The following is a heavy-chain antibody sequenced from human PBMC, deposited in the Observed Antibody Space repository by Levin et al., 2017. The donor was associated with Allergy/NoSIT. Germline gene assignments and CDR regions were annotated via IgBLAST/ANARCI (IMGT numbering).Heavy chain of an antibody. D-gene: IGHD6-13*01. J-gene: IGHJ3*02. Sequence: GGSLRLSCAASGFTFSSYGMHWVRQAPGKGLEWVAVIWYDGSNKYYADSVKGRFTISRDNSKNTLYLQMNSLRAEDTAVYYCARELRIAAAAPVAFDIWGQGTMVTVSS. V-gene: IGHV3-33*01. CDR1: GFTFSSYG. CDR2: IWYDGSNK. CDR3: ARELRIAAAAPVAFDI.